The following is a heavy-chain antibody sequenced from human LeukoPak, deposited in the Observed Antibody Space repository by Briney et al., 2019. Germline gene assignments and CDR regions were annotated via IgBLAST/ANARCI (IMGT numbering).Heavy chain of an antibody. D-gene: IGHD2-15*01. J-gene: IGHJ4*02. Sequence: SQTLSLTCTVSGYSISSGYYWGWIRQPPGKGLEWIGSIYYSGSTYYNPSLKSRATISVDTSKNQFSLKLSSVTAADTAAYYCARDRGYCSGGSCYSDYWGQGTLVTVSS. CDR1: GYSISSGYY. V-gene: IGHV4-38-2*02. CDR3: ARDRGYCSGGSCYSDY. CDR2: IYYSGST.